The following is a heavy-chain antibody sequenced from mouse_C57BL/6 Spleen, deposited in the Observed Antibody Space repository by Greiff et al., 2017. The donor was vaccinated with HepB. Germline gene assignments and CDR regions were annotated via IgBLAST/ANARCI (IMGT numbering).Heavy chain of an antibody. CDR1: GFTFSSYG. CDR3: GRVYREGAMEY. Sequence: VQLQQSGGDLVKPGGSLKLSCAASGFTFSSYGMSWVRQTPDKRLEWVATISRGGSYTYYPDSVKGRITISRDNAKNTLYLQMSSLKSEDTAMYYCGRVYREGAMEYWGQGTSVTVSS. J-gene: IGHJ4*01. CDR2: ISRGGSYT. V-gene: IGHV5-6*01. D-gene: IGHD2-14*01.